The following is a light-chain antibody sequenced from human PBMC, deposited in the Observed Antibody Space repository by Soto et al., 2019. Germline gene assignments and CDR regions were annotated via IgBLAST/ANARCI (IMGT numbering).Light chain of an antibody. V-gene: IGKV3-20*01. J-gene: IGKJ1*01. CDR1: QSVTSNY. CDR2: GAS. Sequence: EIVLTQSPGTLSLSPGERATLSCRASQSVTSNYLAWYQQKPGQAPRLFIYGASSRATGIPDRFSGSGSGTDFTLTISRMEPEDYAVYCCQQSGRSPWTFGQGTKVEIK. CDR3: QQSGRSPWT.